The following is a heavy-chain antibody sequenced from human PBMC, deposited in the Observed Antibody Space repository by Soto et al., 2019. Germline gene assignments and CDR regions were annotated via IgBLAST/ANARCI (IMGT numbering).Heavy chain of an antibody. J-gene: IGHJ6*03. Sequence: ASVKVSCKASGDTFSSYAIHWVRQAPGQRLEWMGWINAGNGNTKYSQKFQGRVTITRDTSASTAYMELSSLRSEDSAVYYCARRYYDFWSGYGPGYYMDVWGKGTTVTVSS. CDR2: INAGNGNT. CDR3: ARRYYDFWSGYGPGYYMDV. D-gene: IGHD3-3*01. CDR1: GDTFSSYA. V-gene: IGHV1-3*01.